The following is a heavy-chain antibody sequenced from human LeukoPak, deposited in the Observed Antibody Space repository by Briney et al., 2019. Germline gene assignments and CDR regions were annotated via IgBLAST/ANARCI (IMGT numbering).Heavy chain of an antibody. Sequence: VASVTVSCKASGYTYTGYDINWVRQATGQGLEWMGWMNPNSGNTGYAQRFQGRVTMTRNTSISTAYMELSSLRSEDTAVYYCARGLSTVVNQPYYYGMDVWGQGTTVTVSS. CDR1: GYTYTGYD. V-gene: IGHV1-8*01. CDR2: MNPNSGNT. D-gene: IGHD4-23*01. J-gene: IGHJ6*02. CDR3: ARGLSTVVNQPYYYGMDV.